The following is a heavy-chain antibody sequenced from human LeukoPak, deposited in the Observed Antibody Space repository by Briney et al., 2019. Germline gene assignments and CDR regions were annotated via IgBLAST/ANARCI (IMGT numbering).Heavy chain of an antibody. CDR1: GGSISSSSYY. V-gene: IGHV4-39*01. Sequence: PSETLSLTCTVSGGSISSSSYYWGWIRQPPGKGLEWIGSIYYSGSTYYNPSLKSRVTISVDTSKNQFSLKLSSVTAADTAVYYCARDYSGYYYFDYWGQGTLVTVSS. CDR2: IYYSGST. J-gene: IGHJ4*02. D-gene: IGHD5-12*01. CDR3: ARDYSGYYYFDY.